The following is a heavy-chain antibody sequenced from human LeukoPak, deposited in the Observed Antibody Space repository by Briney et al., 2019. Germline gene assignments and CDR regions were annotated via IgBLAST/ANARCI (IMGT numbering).Heavy chain of an antibody. CDR3: TRDATQYLRYGYFDS. CDR1: GFTFSTYS. CDR2: ISGTGSAI. J-gene: IGHJ4*02. V-gene: IGHV3-48*04. Sequence: GGSLRLSCAASGFTFSTYSMNWVRQAPGKGLEWVSYISGTGSAIYYADSVKGRFTISRDNAKNSLYLQMNSLRAEDTAVYYCTRDATQYLRYGYFDSWGQGILVTVSS. D-gene: IGHD2/OR15-2a*01.